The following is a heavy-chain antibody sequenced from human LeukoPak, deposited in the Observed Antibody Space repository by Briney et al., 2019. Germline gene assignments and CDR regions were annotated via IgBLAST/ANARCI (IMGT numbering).Heavy chain of an antibody. J-gene: IGHJ4*02. D-gene: IGHD3-22*01. V-gene: IGHV1-2*02. CDR3: ARGAITDYYYDSSGYRRSKINDY. CDR1: GYTFIGYY. Sequence: GASVKDSCKASGYTFIGYYMHWVRQAPGQGLEWMGWINPNSGCTNYAQKFQGRVTMTRDTSISTAYMELSRLRSDDTAVYYCARGAITDYYYDSSGYRRSKINDYWGQGTLVTVSS. CDR2: INPNSGCT.